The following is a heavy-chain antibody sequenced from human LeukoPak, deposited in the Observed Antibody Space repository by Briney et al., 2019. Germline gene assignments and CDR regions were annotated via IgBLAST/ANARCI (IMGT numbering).Heavy chain of an antibody. CDR1: GGSFSSYA. CDR3: ARERSYGVVTHGGFDY. V-gene: IGHV1-69*13. CDR2: IIPVFGTA. Sequence: SVKVSCKASGGSFSSYAISWVRQAPGQGLEWMGGIIPVFGTANYAQKFQGRVTITADESTSTAYMELSSLRSEDTAVYYCARERSYGVVTHGGFDYWGQGTLVTVSS. D-gene: IGHD4-23*01. J-gene: IGHJ4*02.